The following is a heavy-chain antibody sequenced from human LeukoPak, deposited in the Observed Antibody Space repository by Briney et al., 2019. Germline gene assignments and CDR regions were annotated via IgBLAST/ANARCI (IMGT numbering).Heavy chain of an antibody. CDR2: INHSGST. Sequence: NTSETLSLTCAVYGGSFSGYYWSWIRQPPGKGLEWIGEINHSGSTNYNPSLKSRVTISVDTSKNQFSLKLSSVTAADTAVYYCARGRGGMQLWLRQPYYFDYWGQGTLVTVSS. V-gene: IGHV4-34*01. D-gene: IGHD5-18*01. J-gene: IGHJ4*02. CDR1: GGSFSGYY. CDR3: ARGRGGMQLWLRQPYYFDY.